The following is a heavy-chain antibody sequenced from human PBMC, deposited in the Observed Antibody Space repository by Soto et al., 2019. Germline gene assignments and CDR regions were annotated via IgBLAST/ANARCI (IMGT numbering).Heavy chain of an antibody. CDR1: GGSVSSGSYY. J-gene: IGHJ4*02. V-gene: IGHV4-61*01. CDR2: IYYLGST. Sequence: ASETLSLTCTVSGGSVSSGSYYWSWIRQPPGKGLEWIGYIYYLGSTDYNPSLKSRVTISVDTSKRQFSLRLSSVTAADAAIYYCARDGYDGSGSPYPAYWGPGTQVTVSS. CDR3: ARDGYDGSGSPYPAY. D-gene: IGHD3-10*01.